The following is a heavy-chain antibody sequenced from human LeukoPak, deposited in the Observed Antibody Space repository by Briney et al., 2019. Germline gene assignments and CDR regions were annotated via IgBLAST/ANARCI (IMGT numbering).Heavy chain of an antibody. CDR1: GFTFSNYG. J-gene: IGHJ4*02. D-gene: IGHD3-16*02. Sequence: QTGGSLRRSCAASGFTFSNYGMHWVRQAPGKGLEWVAVISYDGSNKYYADSVKGRFTISRDKSKNTLYLQMNSLRAEDTAMYYCAKVKDDGYLKNYLDYWGQGTLVTVSS. CDR2: ISYDGSNK. V-gene: IGHV3-30*18. CDR3: AKVKDDGYLKNYLDY.